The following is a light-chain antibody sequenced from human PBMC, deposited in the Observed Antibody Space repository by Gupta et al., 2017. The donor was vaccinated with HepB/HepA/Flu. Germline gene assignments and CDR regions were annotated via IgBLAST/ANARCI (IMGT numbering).Light chain of an antibody. J-gene: IGLJ2*01. Sequence: QSALIQPASVSGSPGQSITISCTGTSSDVGSYNLVSWYQQHPGKAPKLMIYEVSKRPSGVSDRFSGSKSGITASLTISGLQAEDEADYYCCSYAGSSTVVFGGGTKLTVL. CDR3: CSYAGSSTVV. CDR2: EVS. V-gene: IGLV2-23*02. CDR1: SSDVGSYNL.